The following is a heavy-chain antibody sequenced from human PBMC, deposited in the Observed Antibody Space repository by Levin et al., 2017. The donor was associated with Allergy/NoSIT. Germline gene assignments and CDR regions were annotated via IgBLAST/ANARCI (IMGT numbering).Heavy chain of an antibody. Sequence: GGSLRLSCAASGFTFSSYGMHWVRQAPGKGLEWVAVIWYDGSNKYYADSVKGRFSISRDNSKNTLYLQMNSLRAEDTAVYYCARDSYQLLYYFDYWGQGTLVTVSS. J-gene: IGHJ4*02. CDR2: IWYDGSNK. CDR1: GFTFSSYG. D-gene: IGHD2-2*01. V-gene: IGHV3-33*01. CDR3: ARDSYQLLYYFDY.